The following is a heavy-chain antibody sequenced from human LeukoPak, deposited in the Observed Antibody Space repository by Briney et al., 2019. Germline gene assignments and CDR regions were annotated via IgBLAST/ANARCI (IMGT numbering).Heavy chain of an antibody. J-gene: IGHJ6*03. CDR1: GYTLSSYG. CDR2: ISFYNGHT. CDR3: ARGVVVAAKVYYYYMDV. Sequence: ASVKVSCKASGYTLSSYGISWVRQAPGQVLEWMGWISFYNGHTNYAQKVQGRVTMTTDTSTRTVYMELRRLTSDDTAVYYCARGVVVAAKVYYYYMDVWGKGTTVTVSS. V-gene: IGHV1-18*01. D-gene: IGHD2-15*01.